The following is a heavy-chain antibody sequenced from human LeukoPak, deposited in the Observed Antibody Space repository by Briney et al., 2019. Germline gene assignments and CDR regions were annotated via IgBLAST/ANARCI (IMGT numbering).Heavy chain of an antibody. CDR3: AGEMAEDWDAFDI. Sequence: PGGSLRLSCAASGFTFSSYSMNWVRQAPGKGLEWVSSISSSSSYIYYADSVKGRFTISRDNAKNSLYLQMNSLRAEDTAVYYCAGEMAEDWDAFDIWGQGTMVTVSS. J-gene: IGHJ3*02. CDR1: GFTFSSYS. V-gene: IGHV3-21*01. CDR2: ISSSSSYI. D-gene: IGHD3/OR15-3a*01.